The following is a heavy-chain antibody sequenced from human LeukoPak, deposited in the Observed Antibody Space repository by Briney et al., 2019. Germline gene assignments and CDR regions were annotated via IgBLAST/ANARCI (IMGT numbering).Heavy chain of an antibody. J-gene: IGHJ4*02. CDR2: SSSFGSYI. D-gene: IGHD4-11*01. Sequence: GGSLRLSCAASRFTFSSYSMNWVRQAPGKGLEWVSSSSSFGSYIYYADSVKGRFTISRDNAKNSLYLQMNSLRAEDTAVYYSAREPGATAVDTVTTGALDYWGQGTLVTVSS. CDR1: RFTFSSYS. CDR3: AREPGATAVDTVTTGALDY. V-gene: IGHV3-21*01.